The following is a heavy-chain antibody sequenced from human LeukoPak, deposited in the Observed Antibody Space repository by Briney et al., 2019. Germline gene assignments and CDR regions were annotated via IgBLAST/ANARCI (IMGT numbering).Heavy chain of an antibody. CDR3: ATGYCSSTSCYGETTNHFDY. V-gene: IGHV1-69*01. J-gene: IGHJ4*02. Sequence: TSVKVSCKASGGTFSSYAISWVRQAPGQGLEWMGGIIPIFGTANYAQKFQGRVTITADESTSTAYMELSSLRPEDTAVYYCATGYCSSTSCYGETTNHFDYWGQGTLVTVSS. CDR2: IIPIFGTA. CDR1: GGTFSSYA. D-gene: IGHD2-2*01.